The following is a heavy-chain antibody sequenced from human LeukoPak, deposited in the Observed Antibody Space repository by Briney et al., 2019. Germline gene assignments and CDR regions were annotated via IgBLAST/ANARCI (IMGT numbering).Heavy chain of an antibody. J-gene: IGHJ5*02. CDR3: ARADLNIVVVPAWFDP. Sequence: SVKVSCKASGGTFSSYAISWVRQAPGQGLEWMGGIIPIFGTANYAQKFQGRVTITADESTSTAYMELSSLRSEDTAVYYCARADLNIVVVPAWFDPWGQGTLVTVSS. CDR2: IIPIFGTA. D-gene: IGHD2-2*01. CDR1: GGTFSSYA. V-gene: IGHV1-69*01.